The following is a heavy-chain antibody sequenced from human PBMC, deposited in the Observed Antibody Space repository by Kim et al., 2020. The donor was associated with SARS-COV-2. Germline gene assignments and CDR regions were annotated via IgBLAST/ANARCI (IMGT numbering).Heavy chain of an antibody. Sequence: SETLSLTCAVYGGSFSGYYWSWIRQPPGKGLEWIGEINHSGSTNYNPSLKSGVTISVDTSKNQFSLKLISVTAADTALYYCSRSVAVTGPDYWGQGTLVT. J-gene: IGHJ4*02. CDR2: INHSGST. CDR3: SRSVAVTGPDY. CDR1: GGSFSGYY. D-gene: IGHD5-18*01. V-gene: IGHV4-34*01.